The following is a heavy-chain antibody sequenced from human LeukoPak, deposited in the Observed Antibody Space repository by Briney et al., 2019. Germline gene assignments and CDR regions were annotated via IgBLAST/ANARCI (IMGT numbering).Heavy chain of an antibody. Sequence: GESLKISCKGSEYSFTNCWIGWVRQMPGKGLEWMGVIYPGDSDTRYSPSFQGQVTISADKSISTAYLQWSSLKASDTAMYYCARQAGRTVAAAGTVIGQNWFDPWGQGTLVTVSS. V-gene: IGHV5-51*01. J-gene: IGHJ5*02. D-gene: IGHD6-13*01. CDR2: IYPGDSDT. CDR3: ARQAGRTVAAAGTVIGQNWFDP. CDR1: EYSFTNCW.